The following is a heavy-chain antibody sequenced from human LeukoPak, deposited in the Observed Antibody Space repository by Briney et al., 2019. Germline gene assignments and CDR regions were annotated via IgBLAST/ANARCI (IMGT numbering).Heavy chain of an antibody. CDR3: AREGGGPSGPLDY. CDR1: GFTVNINS. V-gene: IGHV3-66*01. D-gene: IGHD3-3*01. CDR2: IYGGGGT. Sequence: GGSLRLSCAASGFTVNINSMTWVRQAPGTGLEWVSVIYGGGGTYYADSAKGRFTISRDNSKNTLYLQMNSLRAEDTAVYYCAREGGGPSGPLDYWGQGTLVTVSS. J-gene: IGHJ4*02.